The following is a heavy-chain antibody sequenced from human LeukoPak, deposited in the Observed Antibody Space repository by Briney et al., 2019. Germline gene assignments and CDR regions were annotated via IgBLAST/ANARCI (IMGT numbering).Heavy chain of an antibody. CDR3: AKCGGYVVPAAMRSWFDP. CDR2: ISGSGGST. D-gene: IGHD2-2*01. Sequence: GGSLRLSCAASGFTFSSYAMSWVRQAPGKGLEWVSAISGSGGSTYYADSVKGRFTISRDNSKNTLYLQMNSLRAEDTAVYYCAKCGGYVVPAAMRSWFDPWGQGTLVTVSS. J-gene: IGHJ5*02. CDR1: GFTFSSYA. V-gene: IGHV3-23*01.